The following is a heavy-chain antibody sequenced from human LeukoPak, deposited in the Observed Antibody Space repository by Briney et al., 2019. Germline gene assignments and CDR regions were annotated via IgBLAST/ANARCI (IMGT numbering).Heavy chain of an antibody. CDR2: ISSSGSTI. Sequence: GGSLRLSCAASGVTFSSYEMNWVRQAPGKGLEWVSYISSSGSTIYYADSVKGRFTISRDNAKNSLYLQMNSLRAEDTAVYYCARGKDFWSGYRYYYYYYGMDVWGQGTTVTVSS. V-gene: IGHV3-48*03. D-gene: IGHD3-3*01. J-gene: IGHJ6*02. CDR1: GVTFSSYE. CDR3: ARGKDFWSGYRYYYYYYGMDV.